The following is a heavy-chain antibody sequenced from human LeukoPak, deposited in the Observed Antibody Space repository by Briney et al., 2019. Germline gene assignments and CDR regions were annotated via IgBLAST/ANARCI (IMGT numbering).Heavy chain of an antibody. Sequence: ASVKVSCKASGCTFXXXXXSWVRQAPGQXXXXXGWISAYNGNTNYAQKLQGRVTMTTDTSTSTAYMELRSLRSDDTAVYYCASLDYGDKTALDYWGQGTLVTVSS. D-gene: IGHD4-17*01. CDR3: ASLDYGDKTALDY. CDR1: GCTFXXXX. CDR2: ISAYNGNT. V-gene: IGHV1-18*01. J-gene: IGHJ4*02.